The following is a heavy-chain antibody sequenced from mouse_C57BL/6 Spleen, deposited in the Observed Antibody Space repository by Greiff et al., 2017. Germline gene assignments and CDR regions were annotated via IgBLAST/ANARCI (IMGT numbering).Heavy chain of an antibody. D-gene: IGHD1-1*01. J-gene: IGHJ4*01. Sequence: QVQLQQPGAELVMPGASVKLSCKASGYTFTSYWMHWVKQRPGQGLEWIGEIDPSDSYTNYNQKFKGKSTLTVDKSSSTAYMQLSSLTSEDSAVYYCATDYYGSHDYAMDYWGQGTSVTVSS. CDR1: GYTFTSYW. CDR3: ATDYYGSHDYAMDY. V-gene: IGHV1-69*01. CDR2: IDPSDSYT.